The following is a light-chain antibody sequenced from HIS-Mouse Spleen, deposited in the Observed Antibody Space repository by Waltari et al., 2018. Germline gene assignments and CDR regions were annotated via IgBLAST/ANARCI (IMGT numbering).Light chain of an antibody. CDR2: RNN. CDR1: SSHIRSTY. V-gene: IGLV1-47*01. Sequence: QSVLTQPPSASGTPGQRVTIPCSARSSHIRSTYVYCYQKLPGTAPKLLIYRNNQRPSGVPDRFSGSKSGTSASLAISGLRSEDEADYYCAAWDDSLSGPWVFGGGTKLTVL. J-gene: IGLJ3*02. CDR3: AAWDDSLSGPWV.